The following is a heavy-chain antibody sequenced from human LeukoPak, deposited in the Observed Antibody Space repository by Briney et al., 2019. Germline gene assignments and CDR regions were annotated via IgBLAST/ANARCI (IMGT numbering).Heavy chain of an antibody. Sequence: SETLSLTCAVYGGSFSGYYWSWIRQPPGKGLEWIGYISYSGSTNYNPSLKSRVTIAVDTSKKQFSLKLSSVTAADTAVYYCARDPTTVTKGFDIWGQGTLVTVSS. D-gene: IGHD4-17*01. CDR1: GGSFSGYY. CDR3: ARDPTTVTKGFDI. J-gene: IGHJ3*02. V-gene: IGHV4-59*01. CDR2: ISYSGST.